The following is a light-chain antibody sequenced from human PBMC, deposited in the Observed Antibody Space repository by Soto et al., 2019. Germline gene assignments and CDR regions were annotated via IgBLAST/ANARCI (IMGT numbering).Light chain of an antibody. V-gene: IGKV3-20*01. CDR1: QSVTYSF. Sequence: EIVLTQSPGTLSLSPGERATLSCRASQSVTYSFLAWYQQKPGQAPRLLIFGASSRATGIPDRFSGSGSGTHFTLTISRLEPEDFAVYYCQQYGSSPITFGQGTRLEIK. CDR3: QQYGSSPIT. CDR2: GAS. J-gene: IGKJ5*01.